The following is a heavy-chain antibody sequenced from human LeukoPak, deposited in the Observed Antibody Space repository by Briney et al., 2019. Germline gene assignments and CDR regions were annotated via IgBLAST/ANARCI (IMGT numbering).Heavy chain of an antibody. CDR1: GGSISSSSYY. D-gene: IGHD5-18*01. V-gene: IGHV4-39*01. Sequence: SETLSLTCTVSGGSISSSSYYWGWIRQPPGKGLEWIGSIYYSGSTYYNPSLNSRVTISVDTSKNQFSLKLSSVTAADTAVYYCARHVRSYGPTLKAFEIWGQGTMVTASS. J-gene: IGHJ3*02. CDR3: ARHVRSYGPTLKAFEI. CDR2: IYYSGST.